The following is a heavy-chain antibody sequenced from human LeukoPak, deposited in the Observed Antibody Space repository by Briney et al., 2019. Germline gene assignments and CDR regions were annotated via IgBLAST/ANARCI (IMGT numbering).Heavy chain of an antibody. J-gene: IGHJ3*02. V-gene: IGHV3-30*18. Sequence: GGSLRLSCAASGFTFSSYGMHWVRQAPGKGLEWVAVISYDGSNKYYADSVKGRFTISRDNSKNTLYLQMNSLRAEDTALYYCAKDIRLRLGELSVGVTAFDIWGQGTMVTVSS. CDR3: AKDIRLRLGELSVGVTAFDI. CDR2: ISYDGSNK. D-gene: IGHD3-16*02. CDR1: GFTFSSYG.